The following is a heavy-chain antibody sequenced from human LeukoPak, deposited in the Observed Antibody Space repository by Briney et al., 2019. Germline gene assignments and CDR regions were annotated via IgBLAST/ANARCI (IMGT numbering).Heavy chain of an antibody. CDR1: GGTFSSYA. D-gene: IGHD3-3*01. J-gene: IGHJ5*02. V-gene: IGHV1-69*06. CDR2: IIPIFGTA. Sequence: SVKVSCKASGGTFSSYAISWVRQAPGQGLEWMGGIIPIFGTANYAQKFQGRVTITADKSTSTAYMELSSLRSEDTAVYYCARTYDFWSGYYPDNWFDPWGQGTLVTVSS. CDR3: ARTYDFWSGYYPDNWFDP.